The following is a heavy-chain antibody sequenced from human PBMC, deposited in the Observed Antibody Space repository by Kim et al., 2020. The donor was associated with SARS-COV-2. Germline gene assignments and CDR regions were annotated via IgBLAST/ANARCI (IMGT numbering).Heavy chain of an antibody. Sequence: ASVKVSCKASGYTFTSYAMNWVRQAPGQGLEWMGWINTNTGNPTYAQGFTGRFVFSLDTSVSTAYLQISSLKAEDTAVYYCARGRGSGSFNSENWFDPWGQGTLVTVSS. CDR3: ARGRGSGSFNSENWFDP. V-gene: IGHV7-4-1*02. CDR2: INTNTGNP. D-gene: IGHD3-10*01. J-gene: IGHJ5*02. CDR1: GYTFTSYA.